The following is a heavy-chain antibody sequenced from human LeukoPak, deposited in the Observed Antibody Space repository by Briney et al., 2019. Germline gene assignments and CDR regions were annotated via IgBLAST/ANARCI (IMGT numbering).Heavy chain of an antibody. CDR2: ISSSSSYI. V-gene: IGHV3-21*01. D-gene: IGHD2-2*01. Sequence: PGGSLRLSCAASGFTFSSYSMDWVRQAPGKGLEWVSPISSSSSYIYYADSVKGRFTISRDNAKNSLYLQMNSLRAEDTAVYYCARGVVPAAMGDAFDIWGQGTMVTVSS. J-gene: IGHJ3*02. CDR3: ARGVVPAAMGDAFDI. CDR1: GFTFSSYS.